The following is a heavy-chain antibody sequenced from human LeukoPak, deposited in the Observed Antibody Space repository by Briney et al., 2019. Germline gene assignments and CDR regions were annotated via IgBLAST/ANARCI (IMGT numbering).Heavy chain of an antibody. V-gene: IGHV3-7*01. CDR3: TIFDY. CDR2: IKQDGSEK. J-gene: IGHJ4*02. CDR1: GFTFSRYW. Sequence: PGGSLRLSCAASGFTFSRYWMSWVRQAPGKGLEWVANIKQDGSEKYYVDSVKGRFTISRDNAKNSLYLQMNSLRAEDTAVYYCTIFDYWGQGTLVTVSS.